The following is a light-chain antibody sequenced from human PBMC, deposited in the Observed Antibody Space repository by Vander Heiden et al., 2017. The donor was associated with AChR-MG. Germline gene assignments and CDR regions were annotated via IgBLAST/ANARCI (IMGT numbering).Light chain of an antibody. CDR3: QQTHTSPCT. J-gene: IGKJ3*01. V-gene: IGKV1-39*01. CDR1: QSISVY. CDR2: AVY. Sequence: DTQMTQSPPTLSASVGDRVTITCRASQSISVYLNWYQQKPGQAPNLLIYAVYTWQSGVPSRFSGSGSGTDFTLTISSLQPEDFATYYCQQTHTSPCTFGPGTKVDVK.